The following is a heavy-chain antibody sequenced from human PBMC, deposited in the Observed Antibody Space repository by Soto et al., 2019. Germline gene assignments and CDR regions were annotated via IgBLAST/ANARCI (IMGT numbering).Heavy chain of an antibody. CDR2: MNPNSGNT. CDR1: GYTFTSYD. CDR3: ARGFIAVAGLGFDY. Sequence: QVQLVQSGAEVKKPGASVKVSCKASGYTFTSYDINWVRQATGQGLEWKGWMNPNSGNTGYAQKFQGRVTMTRNTSISTAYMELSSLRSEDTAVYYCARGFIAVAGLGFDYWGQGTLVTVSS. D-gene: IGHD6-19*01. V-gene: IGHV1-8*01. J-gene: IGHJ4*02.